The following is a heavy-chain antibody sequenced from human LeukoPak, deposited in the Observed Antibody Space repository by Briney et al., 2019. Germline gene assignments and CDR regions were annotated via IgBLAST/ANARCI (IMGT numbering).Heavy chain of an antibody. D-gene: IGHD3-10*01. CDR3: ARSDGYGLVGI. Sequence: SETLSLTCSVSGVSISSGGNYWAWIRQPPGKTLEWIGRIYSSGRTYYTRALKRRVLILFDIAKNQFSLNLSSVNAPDTALYYCARSDGYGLVGIWGQGTMVTVSS. CDR1: GVSISSGGNY. CDR2: IYSSGRT. J-gene: IGHJ3*02. V-gene: IGHV4-39*07.